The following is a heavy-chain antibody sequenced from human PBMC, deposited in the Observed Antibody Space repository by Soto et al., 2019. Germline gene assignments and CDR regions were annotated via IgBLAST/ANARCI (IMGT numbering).Heavy chain of an antibody. CDR2: VSGSGGST. Sequence: EVQLLESGGGLVQPGGSLRLSCSASGFTFSSYAMSWVRQAPGKGLEWVSAVSGSGGSTYYADSVKGRFTISRDNSKNTLDLQMNSLRAEDTAVYYCARGRYCSGGSCFFDPWGQGTLVTVSS. V-gene: IGHV3-23*01. CDR3: ARGRYCSGGSCFFDP. J-gene: IGHJ5*02. D-gene: IGHD2-15*01. CDR1: GFTFSSYA.